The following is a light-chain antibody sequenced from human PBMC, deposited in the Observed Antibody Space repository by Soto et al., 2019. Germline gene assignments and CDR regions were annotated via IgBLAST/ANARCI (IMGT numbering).Light chain of an antibody. J-gene: IGKJ1*01. Sequence: EIVMTQSPATLSVSPGERATLSCRASQSVSSNLAWYQQKPVQAPRLLIYGASTRATGIPARFSGSGSGTEFTLTISSLQSEDFAVYYCQQYNNWPRTLGQGTKVEIK. CDR1: QSVSSN. V-gene: IGKV3-15*01. CDR2: GAS. CDR3: QQYNNWPRT.